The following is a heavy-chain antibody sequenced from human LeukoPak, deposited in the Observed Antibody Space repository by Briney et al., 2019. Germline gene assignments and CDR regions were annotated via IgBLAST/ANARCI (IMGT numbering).Heavy chain of an antibody. D-gene: IGHD4-23*01. J-gene: IGHJ6*03. Sequence: GGSLRLSCAASGFTVSSNYMSWVRQAPGKGLEWVSVIYSGGSTYYADSVKGRFTISRDNAKNSLYLQMNSLRAEDTAVYYCARLNYGGNSYYYYYYMDVWGKGTTVTISS. CDR2: IYSGGST. CDR3: ARLNYGGNSYYYYYYMDV. CDR1: GFTVSSNY. V-gene: IGHV3-53*01.